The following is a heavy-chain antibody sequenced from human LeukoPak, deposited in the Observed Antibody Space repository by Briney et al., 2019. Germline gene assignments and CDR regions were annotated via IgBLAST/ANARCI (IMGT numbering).Heavy chain of an antibody. J-gene: IGHJ3*02. D-gene: IGHD5-24*01. Sequence: GGSLRLSCAVSGFTVSGNYMSWVRQAPGKGLEWVSLIYSGGTTYYADSVKGRFTISRDNAKNSLYLQMNSLRAEDTAVYYCARDGYNIAAFDIWGQGTMVTVSS. V-gene: IGHV3-53*01. CDR2: IYSGGTT. CDR1: GFTVSGNY. CDR3: ARDGYNIAAFDI.